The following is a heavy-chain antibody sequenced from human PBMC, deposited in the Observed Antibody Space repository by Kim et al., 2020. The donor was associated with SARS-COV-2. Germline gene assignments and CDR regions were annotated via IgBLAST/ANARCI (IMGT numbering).Heavy chain of an antibody. CDR3: ARGSWSGSYWGDYYYYYYGMDV. V-gene: IGHV1-69*13. Sequence: SVKVSCKASGGTFSSYAISWVRQAPGQGLEWMGGIIPIFGTANYAQKFQGRVTITADESTSTAYMELSSLRSEDTAVYYCARGSWSGSYWGDYYYYYYGMDVWGQGTTVTVSS. CDR2: IIPIFGTA. CDR1: GGTFSSYA. D-gene: IGHD1-26*01. J-gene: IGHJ6*02.